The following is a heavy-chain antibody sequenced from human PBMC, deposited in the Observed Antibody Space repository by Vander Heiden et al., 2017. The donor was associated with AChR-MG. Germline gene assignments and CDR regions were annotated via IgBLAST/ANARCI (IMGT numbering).Heavy chain of an antibody. CDR3: AKGRGSGSAEED. CDR2: ISGSGGST. J-gene: IGHJ4*02. D-gene: IGHD6-25*01. V-gene: IGHV3-23*01. Sequence: EVQLLESGGGLVQPGGSLRLSCAASGFTFSSYAMSWVRQAPGKGLEWVSAISGSGGSTYYADSVKGRFTISRDNSKKTLYLQMNSLRAEDTAVYYCAKGRGSGSAEEDWGQGTLVTVSS. CDR1: GFTFSSYA.